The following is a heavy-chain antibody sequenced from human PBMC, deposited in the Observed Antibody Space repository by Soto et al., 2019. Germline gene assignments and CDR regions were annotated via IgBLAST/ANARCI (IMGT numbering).Heavy chain of an antibody. Sequence: ASVKGSFKASGYTLTNYCISWVRQAPGPVLEWMGWISAYNGNTNYAQKLQGRVTMTTDTSTSTAYMELRSLRSDDTVVYYCASLAVADTEGDDAFDIWGQGTMVTVSS. CDR3: ASLAVADTEGDDAFDI. J-gene: IGHJ3*02. CDR2: ISAYNGNT. D-gene: IGHD6-19*01. CDR1: GYTLTNYC. V-gene: IGHV1-18*01.